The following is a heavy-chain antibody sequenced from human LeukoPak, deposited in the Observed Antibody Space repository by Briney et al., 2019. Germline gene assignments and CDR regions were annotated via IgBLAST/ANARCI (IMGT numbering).Heavy chain of an antibody. V-gene: IGHV4-39*01. D-gene: IGHD1-26*01. Sequence: PSETLSLTCTVSGGSISRIIDYWGWIRQPPGKGLEWIGSISYSGGTFYNPSLKSRVTISVDTSKNQFSLKLSSVTAADTAIYYCARNESILGTTGLNDFFDDWGLGTLVTVSS. CDR2: ISYSGGT. J-gene: IGHJ4*02. CDR1: GGSISRIIDY. CDR3: ARNESILGTTGLNDFFDD.